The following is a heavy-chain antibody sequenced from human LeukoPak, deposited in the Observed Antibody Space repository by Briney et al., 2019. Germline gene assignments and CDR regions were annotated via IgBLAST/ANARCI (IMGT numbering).Heavy chain of an antibody. CDR1: GGSISSNY. V-gene: IGHV4-59*08. CDR3: AGTSGAIIWFGDSPSYYFGY. CDR2: IYYSGST. Sequence: SETLSLTCTVSGGSISSNYRSWIRQPPGKGLEWIGYIYYSGSTNYNPSLKSRVTISVDTSKNQFSLKLSSVTAADTAVYYCAGTSGAIIWFGDSPSYYFGYWGQGTLVTVSS. D-gene: IGHD3-10*01. J-gene: IGHJ4*02.